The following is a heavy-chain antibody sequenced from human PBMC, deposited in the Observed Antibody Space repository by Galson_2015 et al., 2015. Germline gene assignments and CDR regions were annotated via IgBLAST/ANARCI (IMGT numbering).Heavy chain of an antibody. CDR3: AKWGIGDSGNFYYYYGMDV. Sequence: SLRLSCAASGFTFSGYAMTWVRQAPGEGLEWVSAISGSGSSTYYADSVKGRLTISRDNSKNTLYLQMNSLRAEDTAVYYCAKWGIGDSGNFYYYYGMDVWGLGTTVTVSS. CDR2: ISGSGSST. V-gene: IGHV3-23*01. D-gene: IGHD3-10*01. CDR1: GFTFSGYA. J-gene: IGHJ6*02.